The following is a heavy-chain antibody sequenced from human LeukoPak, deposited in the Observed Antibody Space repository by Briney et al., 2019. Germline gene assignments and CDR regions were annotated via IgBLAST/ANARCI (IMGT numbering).Heavy chain of an antibody. Sequence: GGSLRLSCAASGFAFDDYAMHWVRQAPGKGLQWISSINWVGDTSSYADSVKGRFTVSRDNAKNSLYLQMNSLRAEDTALYYCARDLTPSGTMIVVVITTYFDYWGQGTLVTVSS. J-gene: IGHJ4*02. CDR2: INWVGDTS. CDR3: ARDLTPSGTMIVVVITTYFDY. V-gene: IGHV3-43D*03. CDR1: GFAFDDYA. D-gene: IGHD3-22*01.